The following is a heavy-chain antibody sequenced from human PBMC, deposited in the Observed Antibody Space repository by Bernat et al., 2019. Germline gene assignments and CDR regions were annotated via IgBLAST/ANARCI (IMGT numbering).Heavy chain of an antibody. Sequence: VQLVESGGGVVQPGGSLRLSCTASGFSFKTYWMSWVRQAPGRGLEWAATIKQDGSEQYYVDSVKGRFTISRDNAKNSLYLQMDSLRAEDTAVYYCARKGDISMRLKNAFDIWGQGTVVTVSS. CDR3: ARKGDISMRLKNAFDI. D-gene: IGHD3-22*01. CDR1: GFSFKTYW. V-gene: IGHV3-7*03. J-gene: IGHJ3*02. CDR2: IKQDGSEQ.